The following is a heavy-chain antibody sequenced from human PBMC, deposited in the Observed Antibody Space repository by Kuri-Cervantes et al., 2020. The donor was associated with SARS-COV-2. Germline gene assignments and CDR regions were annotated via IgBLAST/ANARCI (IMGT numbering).Heavy chain of an antibody. J-gene: IGHJ4*02. V-gene: IGHV3-21*04. CDR1: GFTFSSYS. Sequence: ETLSLTCAASGFTFSSYSMNWVRQAPGKGLEWVSSISSSSYIYYADSVKGRFTISRDNAKNTLYLQMNSLRAEDTAVYYCAKCGFGRRGYFDYWGQGTLVTVSS. CDR3: AKCGFGRRGYFDY. D-gene: IGHD3-10*01. CDR2: ISSSSYI.